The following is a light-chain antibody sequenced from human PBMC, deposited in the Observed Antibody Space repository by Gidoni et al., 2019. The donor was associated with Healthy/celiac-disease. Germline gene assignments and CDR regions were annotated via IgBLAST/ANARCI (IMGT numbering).Light chain of an antibody. Sequence: PATLSVSPATRTTLSCRAGHSVSSNLAWYQQNPGQAPRFGIFGASIGTTGIPASFSGSGSGTDFTLTISSRQSENFAVYYGQQYNNWPLTFGGGTKVEIE. J-gene: IGKJ4*01. CDR3: QQYNNWPLT. CDR2: GAS. V-gene: IGKV3-15*01. CDR1: HSVSSN.